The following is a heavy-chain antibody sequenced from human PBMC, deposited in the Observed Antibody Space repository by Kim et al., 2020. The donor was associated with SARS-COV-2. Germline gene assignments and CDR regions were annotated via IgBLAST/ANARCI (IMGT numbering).Heavy chain of an antibody. CDR2: IYYSGST. V-gene: IGHV4-31*03. Sequence: SETLSLTCTVSGGSISSGGYYWSWIRQHPGKGLEWIGYIYYSGSTYYNPSLKSRVTISVDTSKNQFSLKLSSVTAADTAVYYCARDTGGYFDWLPSTDSWGQGTLVTVSS. D-gene: IGHD3-9*01. J-gene: IGHJ5*01. CDR1: GGSISSGGYY. CDR3: ARDTGGYFDWLPSTDS.